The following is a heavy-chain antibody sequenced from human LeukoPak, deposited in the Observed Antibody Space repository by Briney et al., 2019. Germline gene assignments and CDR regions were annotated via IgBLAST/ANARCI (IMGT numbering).Heavy chain of an antibody. J-gene: IGHJ6*02. D-gene: IGHD6-19*01. CDR3: ARLGEQWLPSYGMDV. CDR1: GYSFTSYW. CDR2: IYPGDSDT. Sequence: GESLKISCKGSGYSFTSYWIGWVRRMPGKGLEWMGIIYPGDSDTRYSPSFQGQVTISADKSISTAYLQWSSLKASDTAMYYCARLGEQWLPSYGMDVWGQGTTVTVSS. V-gene: IGHV5-51*01.